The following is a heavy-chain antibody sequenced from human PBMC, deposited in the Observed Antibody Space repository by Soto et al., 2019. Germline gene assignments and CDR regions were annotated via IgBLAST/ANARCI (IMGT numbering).Heavy chain of an antibody. CDR2: ISGSGGST. CDR3: AKEKSDYYYYYGMDV. J-gene: IGHJ6*02. V-gene: IGHV3-23*01. Sequence: TGGSLRLSCAASGFTFSSYAMSWARQAPGKGLEWVSAISGSGGSTYYADSVKGRFTISRDNSKNTLYLQMNSLRAEDTAVYYCAKEKSDYYYYYGMDVWGQGTTVTVSS. CDR1: GFTFSSYA.